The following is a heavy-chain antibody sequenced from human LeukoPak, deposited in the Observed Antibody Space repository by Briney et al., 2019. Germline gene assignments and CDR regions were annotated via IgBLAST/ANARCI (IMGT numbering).Heavy chain of an antibody. CDR1: GGSISSYY. J-gene: IGHJ6*02. V-gene: IGHV4-4*07. Sequence: SETLSLTCTVSGGSISSYYWSWIRQPPGKGLECIGRIYTSGSTNYNPSLKSRVTMSVDTSKNQFSLKLSSVTAADTAVYYCARDRMGLGPNSDWLFNYYYYGMDVWGQGTTVTVSS. D-gene: IGHD3-9*01. CDR2: IYTSGST. CDR3: ARDRMGLGPNSDWLFNYYYYGMDV.